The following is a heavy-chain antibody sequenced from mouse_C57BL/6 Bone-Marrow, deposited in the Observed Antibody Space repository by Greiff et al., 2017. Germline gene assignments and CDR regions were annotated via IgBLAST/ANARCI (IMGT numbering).Heavy chain of an antibody. CDR1: GYTFTSYW. D-gene: IGHD1-1*01. J-gene: IGHJ3*01. CDR3: ARGRYYYGSSLAWFAY. CDR2: IPPNSGST. Sequence: QVQLQQPGAELVKPGASVKLSCKASGYTFTSYWMHWVKQRPGQGLEWIGMIPPNSGSTNYNEKFKSKATLTVDKSSSTAYMQLSSLTSEDSAVYYCARGRYYYGSSLAWFAYWGQGTLVTVSA. V-gene: IGHV1-64*01.